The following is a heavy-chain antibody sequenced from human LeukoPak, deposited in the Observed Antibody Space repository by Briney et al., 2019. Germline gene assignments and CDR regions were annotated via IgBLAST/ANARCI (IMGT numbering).Heavy chain of an antibody. CDR2: ISYDGSNK. V-gene: IGHV3-30*18. Sequence: GRSLRLSCAASGLTFSSYGMHWVRQAPGKGLEWVAVISYDGSNKYYADSVKGRFTISRDNSKNTLYLQMNSLRAEDTAVYYCAKDLYPVLRYFDRLSDYWGQGTLVTVSS. J-gene: IGHJ4*02. CDR3: AKDLYPVLRYFDRLSDY. CDR1: GLTFSSYG. D-gene: IGHD3-9*01.